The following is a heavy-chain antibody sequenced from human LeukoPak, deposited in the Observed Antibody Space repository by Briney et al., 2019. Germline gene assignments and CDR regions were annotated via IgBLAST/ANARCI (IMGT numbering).Heavy chain of an antibody. CDR1: GFPFSASA. D-gene: IGHD4-17*01. V-gene: IGHV3-23*01. J-gene: IGHJ5*02. CDR2: ILSTVTT. CDR3: ATVKYDYGDPVGWFDP. Sequence: GGSLRLSCAASGFPFSASAMTWVRQAPEKGLEWVSHILSTVTTYYADSVRGRFTISRDNSKNTLYLLMTSLRADDTAVYYCATVKYDYGDPVGWFDPWGQGTLVTVSS.